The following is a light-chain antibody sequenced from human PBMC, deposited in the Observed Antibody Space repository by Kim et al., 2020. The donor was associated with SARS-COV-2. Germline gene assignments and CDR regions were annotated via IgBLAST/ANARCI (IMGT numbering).Light chain of an antibody. V-gene: IGKV1-39*01. CDR3: QQTYSTSIT. J-gene: IGKJ5*01. CDR1: QDISTH. CDR2: AAS. Sequence: ASVGDRVTITCRASQDISTHLNWYQQRPGKAPNLLIYAASSLESGVPSRFTGSGFGTDFTLTISSLQPEDFATYFCQQTYSTSITFGQGTRLEIK.